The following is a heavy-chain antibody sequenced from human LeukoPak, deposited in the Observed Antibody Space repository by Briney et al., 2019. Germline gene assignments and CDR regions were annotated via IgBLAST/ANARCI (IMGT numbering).Heavy chain of an antibody. V-gene: IGHV4-59*01. CDR1: GGSISPYY. D-gene: IGHD2-15*01. Sequence: PSETLSLTCAVSGGSISPYYWMWIRQPPGKGLEWIGYIYYSGSTNYNPSLKSRVTISVDTSKNQFSLKLSSVTAADTAVYYCASQYCSGGSCPQYNWFDPWGQGTLVTVSS. J-gene: IGHJ5*02. CDR2: IYYSGST. CDR3: ASQYCSGGSCPQYNWFDP.